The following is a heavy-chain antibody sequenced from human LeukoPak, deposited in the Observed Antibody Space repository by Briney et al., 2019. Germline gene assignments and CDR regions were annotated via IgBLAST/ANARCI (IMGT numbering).Heavy chain of an antibody. J-gene: IGHJ5*02. CDR3: ARGLVAVAATGHPNWFDP. CDR2: IYTSGST. D-gene: IGHD2-15*01. CDR1: GGSISSYY. V-gene: IGHV4-4*07. Sequence: PSETLSLTCTVSGGSISSYYWSWIRQPAGKGLEWIGRIYTSGSTNYNPSLKSRVTMSVDTSKNQFSLKLSSVTAADTAVYYCARGLVAVAATGHPNWFDPWGQGTLVTVSS.